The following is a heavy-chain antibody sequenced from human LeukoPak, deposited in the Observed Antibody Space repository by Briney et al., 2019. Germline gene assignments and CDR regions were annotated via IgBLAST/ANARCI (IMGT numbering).Heavy chain of an antibody. CDR2: IYYSGST. D-gene: IGHD3-22*01. J-gene: IGHJ5*02. CDR1: GGSISSGGYY. V-gene: IGHV4-31*03. CDR3: ARTEYYYDSSGYYFYWFDP. Sequence: SQTLSLTCTVSGGSISSGGYYWSWIRQHPGKGLEWIGYIYYSGSTYYNPSLKSRVTISVDTSKNQFSLKLSSVTAADTAVYYCARTEYYYDSSGYYFYWFDPWGQGTLATVSS.